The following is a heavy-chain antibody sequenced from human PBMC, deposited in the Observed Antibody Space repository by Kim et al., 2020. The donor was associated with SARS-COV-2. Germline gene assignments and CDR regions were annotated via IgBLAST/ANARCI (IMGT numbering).Heavy chain of an antibody. D-gene: IGHD2-21*02. CDR3: ASARVVTPGD. V-gene: IGHV3-23*01. CDR2: ISGSGGST. CDR1: GFTFSGYA. J-gene: IGHJ4*02. Sequence: GGSLRLSCAASGFTFSGYAMSWVRQAPGKGLEWVSAISGSGGSTYYADSVKGRFTISRDNSKNTLCLQMNSLRAEDTAVYYCASARVVTPGDWGQGTLVIVSS.